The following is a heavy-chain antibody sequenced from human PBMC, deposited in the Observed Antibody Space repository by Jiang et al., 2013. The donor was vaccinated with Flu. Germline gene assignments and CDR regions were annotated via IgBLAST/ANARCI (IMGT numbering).Heavy chain of an antibody. D-gene: IGHD5-24*01. Sequence: LLKPSETLTLTCTVSGGSITSYYWSWIRQPPGKGLEWIGYIHYRGSTNYNTSLKSRVTISIDTSKDQFSLKLSSVTAADTALYYCARLEMATIFTSYFDYWGQGSLVTVSS. CDR2: IHYRGST. V-gene: IGHV4-59*01. CDR3: ARLEMATIFTSYFDY. CDR1: GGSITSYY. J-gene: IGHJ4*02.